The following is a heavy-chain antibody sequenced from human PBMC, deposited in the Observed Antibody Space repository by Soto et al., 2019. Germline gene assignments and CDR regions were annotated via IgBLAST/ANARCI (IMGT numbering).Heavy chain of an antibody. D-gene: IGHD5-12*01. CDR3: ARGRRRDGYNFHY. J-gene: IGHJ4*02. CDR2: MNPNSGNT. CDR1: GYTFTSYD. Sequence: QVQLVQSGAEVKKPGASVKVSCKASGYTFTSYDINWVRXXXXXXLEWMGWMNPNSGNTGYAQKFQGRVTMTRNTSISTAYMELSSLRSEDTAVYYCARGRRRDGYNFHYWGQGTLVTVSS. V-gene: IGHV1-8*01.